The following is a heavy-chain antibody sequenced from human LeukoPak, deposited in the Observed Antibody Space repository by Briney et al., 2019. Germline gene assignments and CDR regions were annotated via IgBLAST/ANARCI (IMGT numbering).Heavy chain of an antibody. Sequence: GGSLRLSCAASGFTFSSHSMNWVRQAPGKGLEWVSSISSSSSYIYYADSVKGRFTISRDNAKNSLYLQMNSLRAEDTAVYYCAREGLYYDFWSGLAYWGQGTLVTVSS. J-gene: IGHJ4*02. D-gene: IGHD3-3*01. CDR1: GFTFSSHS. V-gene: IGHV3-21*01. CDR3: AREGLYYDFWSGLAY. CDR2: ISSSSSYI.